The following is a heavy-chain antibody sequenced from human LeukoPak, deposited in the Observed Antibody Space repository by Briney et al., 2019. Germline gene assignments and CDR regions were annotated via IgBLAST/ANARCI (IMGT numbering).Heavy chain of an antibody. CDR2: INHSGST. V-gene: IGHV4-34*01. D-gene: IGHD6-13*01. Sequence: SETLSLTCAVYGGSFSGYYWSWIRQPPGKGLEWIGEINHSGSTNYNPSLKSRVTISVDTSKNQFSLKLSSVTAADTAVYYCARIVAAAGTDYWGQGTLVTVSS. CDR3: ARIVAAAGTDY. J-gene: IGHJ4*02. CDR1: GGSFSGYY.